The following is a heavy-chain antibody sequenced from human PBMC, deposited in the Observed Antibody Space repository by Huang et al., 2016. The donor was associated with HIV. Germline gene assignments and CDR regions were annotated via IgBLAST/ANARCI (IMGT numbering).Heavy chain of an antibody. D-gene: IGHD3-22*01. CDR2: IKSKTDGGTT. CDR3: TTHLDYYDSSGYYFGNY. Sequence: EVQLVESGGGLVKPGGSLRLSCAASGFTFSKAWMSGVRQGPGKWLEWVGSIKSKTDGGTTDYTAPVKGRFTISRDDSRNTLYLQMNSLKTEDTAVYYCTTHLDYYDSSGYYFGNYWGQGTLVTVSS. V-gene: IGHV3-15*01. CDR1: GFTFSKAW. J-gene: IGHJ4*02.